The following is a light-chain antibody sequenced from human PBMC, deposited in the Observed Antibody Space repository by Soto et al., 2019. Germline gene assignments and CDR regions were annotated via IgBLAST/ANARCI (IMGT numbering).Light chain of an antibody. V-gene: IGKV3-20*01. CDR3: QHYDNSPPSVT. CDR1: QSVSNF. Sequence: IVLTQSPGTLSLSPGKRATLSCRAIQSVSNFLAWYQQKPGQAPRLLIYGASTRATGIPDRFSGSGSGTDFILTISRLEPEDFAVYYCQHYDNSPPSVTFGPGTNVDI. J-gene: IGKJ3*01. CDR2: GAS.